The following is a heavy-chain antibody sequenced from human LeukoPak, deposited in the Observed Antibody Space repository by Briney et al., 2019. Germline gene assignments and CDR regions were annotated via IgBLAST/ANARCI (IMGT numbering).Heavy chain of an antibody. CDR3: ASSIVYCSSTSCYFN. CDR2: IYYSGST. V-gene: IGHV4-59*01. J-gene: IGHJ1*01. D-gene: IGHD2-2*01. CDR1: GGSISSYY. Sequence: SETLSLTCTVSGGSISSYYWSWIRQPPGKGLEWIGYIYYSGSTNYNPSLKSRVTISVDTSKNQFSLKLDSVTAADTAVYYCASSIVYCSSTSCYFNWGQGTLVTVSS.